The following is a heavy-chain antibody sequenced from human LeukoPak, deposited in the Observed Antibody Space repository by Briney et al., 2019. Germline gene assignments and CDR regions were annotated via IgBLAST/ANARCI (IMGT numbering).Heavy chain of an antibody. J-gene: IGHJ4*02. CDR2: ISYDGSNK. D-gene: IGHD6-6*01. V-gene: IGHV3-30*18. Sequence: GGSLRLSCAASGFTFSSYGMHWVRQAPGKGLEWVAVISYDGSNKYYADSVKGRFTISRDNSKNTLYLQMNSLRAEDTAVYYCANEYSSSHPYDYWGQGTLVTVSS. CDR3: ANEYSSSHPYDY. CDR1: GFTFSSYG.